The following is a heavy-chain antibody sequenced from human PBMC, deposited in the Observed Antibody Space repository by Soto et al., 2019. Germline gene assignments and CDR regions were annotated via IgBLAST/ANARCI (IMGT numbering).Heavy chain of an antibody. CDR1: GFTFSSYA. CDR3: ANPPTYYDILAGYYSRPFYDY. Sequence: GGSLRLSCAASGFTFSSYAMSWVRQAPGKGLEWVSVISGSGDNTYYADSVKGRLTISRDNSKNTLYLQINSLRAEDTAVYYCANPPTYYDILAGYYSRPFYDYWGQGTLVTVSS. V-gene: IGHV3-23*01. D-gene: IGHD3-9*01. CDR2: ISGSGDNT. J-gene: IGHJ4*02.